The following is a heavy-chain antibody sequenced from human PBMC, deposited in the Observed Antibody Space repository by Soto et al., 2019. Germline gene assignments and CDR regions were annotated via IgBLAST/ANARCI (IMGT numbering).Heavy chain of an antibody. CDR3: AKDGVVGFLEWLKETPYYYYMDV. Sequence: GGSLRLSCAASGFTFSSYGMHWVRQAPGKGLEWVAVISYDGSNKYYADSVKGRFTISRDNSKNTLYLQMNSLRAEDTAVYYCAKDGVVGFLEWLKETPYYYYMDVWGKGTTVTVSS. V-gene: IGHV3-30*18. CDR2: ISYDGSNK. D-gene: IGHD3-3*01. J-gene: IGHJ6*03. CDR1: GFTFSSYG.